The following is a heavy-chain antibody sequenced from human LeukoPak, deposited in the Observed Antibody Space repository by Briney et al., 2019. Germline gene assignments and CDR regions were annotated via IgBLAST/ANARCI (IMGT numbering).Heavy chain of an antibody. CDR3: ARFGYSYGYVY. CDR2: IKQDGSEK. J-gene: IGHJ4*02. CDR1: GFTFSSYW. Sequence: GGSLRLSCAVSGFTFSSYWMSWVRQTPGKGLEWVANIKQDGSEKYYVDSVKGRFTISRDNAKNSLYLQMNSLRAEDTAVYYCARFGYSYGYVYWGQGTLVTVSS. V-gene: IGHV3-7*01. D-gene: IGHD5-18*01.